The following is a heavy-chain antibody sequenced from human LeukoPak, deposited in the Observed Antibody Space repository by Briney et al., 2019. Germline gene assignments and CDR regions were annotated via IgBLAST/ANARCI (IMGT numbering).Heavy chain of an antibody. D-gene: IGHD3-3*01. CDR1: GFTSSDYA. V-gene: IGHV3-23*01. Sequence: GGSLRLSCAASGFTSSDYAMSWVRQAPGKGLEWVSAISGSGGSTYYADSVKGRFTISRDNSKNTLYLQMNSLRAEDTAVYYCAKDKESDFWSGYYDPYFDYWGQGTLVTVSS. J-gene: IGHJ4*02. CDR2: ISGSGGST. CDR3: AKDKESDFWSGYYDPYFDY.